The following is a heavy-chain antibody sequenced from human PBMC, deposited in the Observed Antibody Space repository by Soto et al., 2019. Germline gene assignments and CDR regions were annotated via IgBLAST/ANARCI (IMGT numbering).Heavy chain of an antibody. J-gene: IGHJ4*02. CDR1: GDGFSNYG. D-gene: IGHD3-22*01. V-gene: IGHV1-18*01. Sequence: ASVKVSCKASGDGFSNYGFSWVRQAPGQGLEWMGWISAYDGQTNYTKKFQGRVTMTTDTSSSTAYMELRSLRSDDTAVYYCARVWYYDSSGYYAFDYWGRGTLVTVSS. CDR2: ISAYDGQT. CDR3: ARVWYYDSSGYYAFDY.